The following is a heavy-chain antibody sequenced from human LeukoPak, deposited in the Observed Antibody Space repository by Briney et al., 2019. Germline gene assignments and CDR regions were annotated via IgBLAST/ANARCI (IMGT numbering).Heavy chain of an antibody. CDR1: GFTFSTYW. J-gene: IGHJ4*02. D-gene: IGHD5-18*01. Sequence: GGSLRLSCVASGFTFSTYWMHWVRQAPGKGLEWVSRLDRDGTTTSYADSVYGRFTISRDNAKNSLYLQMNSLRAEDTAVYYCARAESRGYSYGLSFDYWGQGTLVTVSS. V-gene: IGHV3-74*01. CDR3: ARAESRGYSYGLSFDY. CDR2: LDRDGTTT.